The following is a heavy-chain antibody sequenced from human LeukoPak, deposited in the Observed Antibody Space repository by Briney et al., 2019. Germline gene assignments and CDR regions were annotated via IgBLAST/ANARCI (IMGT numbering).Heavy chain of an antibody. V-gene: IGHV3-23*01. J-gene: IGHJ4*02. D-gene: IGHD5-12*01. CDR2: ITGSDATT. CDR3: AKVQYSDYNMNFDY. Sequence: GGSLRLSCAASGFTFSSYVMSWVRQAPGKGLEWVSAITGSDATTYYADSVKGRFTISRDNSKNTLYLQMNSLRDDDTAVYYCAKVQYSDYNMNFDYWGQGTLVTVSS. CDR1: GFTFSSYV.